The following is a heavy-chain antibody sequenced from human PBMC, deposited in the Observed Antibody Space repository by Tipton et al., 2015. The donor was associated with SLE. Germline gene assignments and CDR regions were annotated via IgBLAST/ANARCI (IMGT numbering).Heavy chain of an antibody. D-gene: IGHD3-3*01. CDR2: ITWDGGNT. CDR3: AKDLNYDDRAFDM. Sequence: GSLRLSCAASGFTFADYTMHWVRQAPRKGLEWVSLITWDGGNTYYADSVKGRFTISRDNSKNSLYLQINSLRSEDTAMYYCAKDLNYDDRAFDMRGRGTMVTVSS. CDR1: GFTFADYT. V-gene: IGHV3-43*01. J-gene: IGHJ3*02.